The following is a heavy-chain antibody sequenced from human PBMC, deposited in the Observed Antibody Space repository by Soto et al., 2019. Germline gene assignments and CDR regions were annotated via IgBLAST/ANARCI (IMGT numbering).Heavy chain of an antibody. Sequence: GGSLRLFCAGPGFTFSSYCMQRGRPAPGKGLEWVAVISYDGSDKYYGDSVKGRFTISRDDSKNTLYLQMNSLRVEDTAIYYCAKTAGYDYVWGSSGLDPWGQGTLVTVSS. D-gene: IGHD3-16*01. CDR2: ISYDGSDK. CDR1: GFTFSSYC. CDR3: AKTAGYDYVWGSSGLDP. J-gene: IGHJ5*02. V-gene: IGHV3-30*18.